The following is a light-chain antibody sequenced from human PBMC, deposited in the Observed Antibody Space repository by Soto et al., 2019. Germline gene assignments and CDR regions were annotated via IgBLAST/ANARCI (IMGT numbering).Light chain of an antibody. CDR2: LGS. J-gene: IGKJ4*01. V-gene: IGKV2-28*01. CDR3: MQALQTAGT. Sequence: DIVMTQSPLSLPVTPGEPASISCRSSQSLLHSNGYNYLDWYLQKPGQSPQLLIYLGSNRASGVPDRFSGSGSCTDFTLNISSVEAEDVGVYYCMQALQTAGTVGGGTKVEIK. CDR1: QSLLHSNGYNY.